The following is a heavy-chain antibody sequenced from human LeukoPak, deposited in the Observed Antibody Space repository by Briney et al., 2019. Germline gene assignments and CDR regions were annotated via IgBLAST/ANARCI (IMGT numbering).Heavy chain of an antibody. Sequence: PGGSLRLSCAASGFTVSSNYMSWVRQAPGKGLEWVSAICGSGNVTYYADSVKGRFTISRDNSKNTLYLQMNSLRAEDTAVYHCAKGRTGSCYGASETWGQGTMVTVSS. CDR2: ICGSGNVT. D-gene: IGHD2-2*01. V-gene: IGHV3-23*01. CDR1: GFTVSSNY. CDR3: AKGRTGSCYGASET. J-gene: IGHJ3*02.